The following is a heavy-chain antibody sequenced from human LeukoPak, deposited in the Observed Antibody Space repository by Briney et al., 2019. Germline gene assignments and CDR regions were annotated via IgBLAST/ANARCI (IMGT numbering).Heavy chain of an antibody. CDR2: IYSSGDT. D-gene: IGHD3-22*01. J-gene: IGHJ4*02. V-gene: IGHV4-4*07. Sequence: PSETLSLTCTFSGGSLSNYYWSWVRQPAGKGLEGIGRIYSSGDTNYNLSLTSRVTISVDKSKNQLSLKLTSVTPADTAVYYCVRERVGYDTSGRGPRFDCWGQGTLVTVSS. CDR3: VRERVGYDTSGRGPRFDC. CDR1: GGSLSNYY.